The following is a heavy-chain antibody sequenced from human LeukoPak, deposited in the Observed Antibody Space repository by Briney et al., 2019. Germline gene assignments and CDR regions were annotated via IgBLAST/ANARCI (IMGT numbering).Heavy chain of an antibody. CDR1: GFTFSDCS. J-gene: IGHJ5*02. CDR2: IDKKTKNYET. V-gene: IGHV3-73*01. CDR3: TRDAGTYNWLDP. D-gene: IGHD1-26*01. Sequence: GGSLRLSCAASGFTFSDCSIHWVRQASGKGLEWVGLIDKKTKNYETAYAASVRGRFTISRDDSQNTAYLQMCSLETEDTALYYCTRDAGTYNWLDPWGQGTLVTVSS.